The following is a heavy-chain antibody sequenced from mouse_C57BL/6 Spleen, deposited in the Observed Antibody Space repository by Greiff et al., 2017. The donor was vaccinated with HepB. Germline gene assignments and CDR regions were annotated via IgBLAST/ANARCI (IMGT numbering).Heavy chain of an antibody. D-gene: IGHD2-5*01. Sequence: EVQLQQSGAELVRPGASVKLSCTASGFNINDDYMHWVKQRPEQGLEWIGWIVPENGDTEYASKFQGKATITADTSSNTAYLQLSSLTSEDTAVYYCTTWGYSNLDYWGKGTTLTVSS. V-gene: IGHV14-4*01. CDR2: IVPENGDT. J-gene: IGHJ2*01. CDR1: GFNINDDY. CDR3: TTWGYSNLDY.